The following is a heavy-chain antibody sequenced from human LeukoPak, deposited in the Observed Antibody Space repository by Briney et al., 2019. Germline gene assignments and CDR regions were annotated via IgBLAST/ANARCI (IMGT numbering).Heavy chain of an antibody. CDR2: ISAYNGNT. J-gene: IGHJ4*02. Sequence: ASVKVSCKASGYRFSSYGITWVRQAPGQGLEWMGWISAYNGNTNYAQKLQGRVTMTTDTSTSTAYMELRSLRSGDTAVYYCAREYYDFWSGYKTQIDYWGQGTLVTVSS. CDR1: GYRFSSYG. V-gene: IGHV1-18*01. D-gene: IGHD3-3*01. CDR3: AREYYDFWSGYKTQIDY.